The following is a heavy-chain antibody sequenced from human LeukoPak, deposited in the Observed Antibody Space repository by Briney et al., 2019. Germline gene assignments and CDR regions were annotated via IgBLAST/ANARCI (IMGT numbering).Heavy chain of an antibody. CDR3: AKDLGFGTTGTFDY. D-gene: IGHD1-7*01. CDR1: GFTFSSYG. J-gene: IGHJ4*02. V-gene: IGHV3-30*02. Sequence: TGGSLRLSCAASGFTFSSYGMHWVRQAPGKGLEWVAFIRYDGSNKYYADSVKGRFTISRDNSKNTLYLQMNSLRAEDTAVYYCAKDLGFGTTGTFDYWGQGTLVTVSS. CDR2: IRYDGSNK.